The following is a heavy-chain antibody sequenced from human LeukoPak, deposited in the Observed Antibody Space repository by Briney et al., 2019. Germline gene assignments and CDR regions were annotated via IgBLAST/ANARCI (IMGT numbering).Heavy chain of an antibody. CDR1: GFTFSSYW. J-gene: IGHJ4*02. V-gene: IGHV3-7*01. CDR2: IKQDGSGK. CDR3: ARSPPVGATTGEFDY. D-gene: IGHD1-26*01. Sequence: GGSLRLSCAASGFTFSSYWMSWVRQAPGKGLEWVANIKQDGSGKYYVDSVKGRFTISRDNAKNSLYLQMNSLRAEDTAVYYCARSPPVGATTGEFDYWGQGTLVTVSS.